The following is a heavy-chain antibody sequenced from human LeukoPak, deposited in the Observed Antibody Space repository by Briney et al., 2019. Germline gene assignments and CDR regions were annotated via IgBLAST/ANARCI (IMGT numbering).Heavy chain of an antibody. V-gene: IGHV3-53*01. CDR2: IRVGDVT. Sequence: PGGSLRLSCAASGFTFSSYGMHWVRQAPGKGLEWVSVIRVGDVTHYADSVKGRFTTSRDSSKNTVYLQMESLRVEDTAVYYCAREDNGGATDDGFDVWGHGTVVTVSS. CDR3: AREDNGGATDDGFDV. CDR1: GFTFSSYG. D-gene: IGHD3-16*01. J-gene: IGHJ3*01.